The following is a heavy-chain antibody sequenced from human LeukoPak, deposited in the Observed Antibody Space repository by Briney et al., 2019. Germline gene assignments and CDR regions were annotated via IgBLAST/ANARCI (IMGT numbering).Heavy chain of an antibody. CDR3: ALTGYYYYGMDV. CDR2: IYSGGST. D-gene: IGHD1-14*01. V-gene: IGHV3-66*02. CDR1: GFTVSSNY. J-gene: IGHJ6*02. Sequence: GGSLRLSCAASGFTVSSNYMSWVRQAPGKGLEWVSVIYSGGSTYYADSVTGRFTISRDNSKDTLYLQMNSLRAEDTAVYYCALTGYYYYGMDVWGQGTTVTVSS.